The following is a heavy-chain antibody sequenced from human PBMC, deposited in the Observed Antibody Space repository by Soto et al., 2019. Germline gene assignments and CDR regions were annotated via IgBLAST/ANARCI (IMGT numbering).Heavy chain of an antibody. CDR3: ARGVRDYDIFGDQSYYFDY. Sequence: ASVKVSCKASGYTFTRSGISWVRQAPGQGLEWMGWISTYNGDTNYAQTFQGRVTMTTDTSTSTVYMELSSLRSEDTAVYYCARGVRDYDIFGDQSYYFDYWGQGTLVTVSS. V-gene: IGHV1-18*01. D-gene: IGHD3-9*01. J-gene: IGHJ4*02. CDR2: ISTYNGDT. CDR1: GYTFTRSG.